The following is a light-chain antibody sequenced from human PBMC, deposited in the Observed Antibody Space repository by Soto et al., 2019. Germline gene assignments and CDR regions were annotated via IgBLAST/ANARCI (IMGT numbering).Light chain of an antibody. CDR3: LQYGTLPRK. V-gene: IGKV3-20*01. J-gene: IGKJ1*01. CDR2: GAS. Sequence: EFVLTHSPGTLSLSPGEIATLSCRASQSVRSSYLAWYQQNAGQAPRLLIYGASSRATGIPDRFSGSGSGTDFTLTISRLEPEDFAVHYCLQYGTLPRKFGQATKVDNK. CDR1: QSVRSSY.